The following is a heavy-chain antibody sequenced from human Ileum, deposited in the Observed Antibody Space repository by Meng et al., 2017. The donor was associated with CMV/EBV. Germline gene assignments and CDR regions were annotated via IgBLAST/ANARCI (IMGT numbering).Heavy chain of an antibody. CDR3: ARAHSADFWSGYYPFDY. CDR2: IYSGGST. CDR1: GFTVSSNY. J-gene: IGHJ4*02. D-gene: IGHD3-3*01. V-gene: IGHV3-53*01. Sequence: GGSLRLSCAASGFTVSSNYMSWVRQAPGKGLEWVSVIYSGGSTYYADSVKGRFTISRDNSKNTLYLQMNSLRAEDTAVYYCARAHSADFWSGYYPFDYWGQGTLATVSS.